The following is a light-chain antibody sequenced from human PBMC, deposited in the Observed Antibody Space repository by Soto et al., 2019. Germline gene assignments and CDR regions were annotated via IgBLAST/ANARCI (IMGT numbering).Light chain of an antibody. J-gene: IGKJ4*01. Sequence: EIVLTQSPATLSLTPGERATLSCRASQSVSSNLVWYQQKPGQAPRLLIYDALNRASGIPARFSGSGSGTDFTLPISSLEPEDFAVYYCQQRSNWPLTFGGGTKVEIK. V-gene: IGKV3-11*01. CDR3: QQRSNWPLT. CDR2: DAL. CDR1: QSVSSN.